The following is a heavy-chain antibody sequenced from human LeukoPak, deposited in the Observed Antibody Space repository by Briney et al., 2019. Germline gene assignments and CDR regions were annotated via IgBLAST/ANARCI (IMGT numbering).Heavy chain of an antibody. Sequence: ASVKVSCKASGYTFTSYAMHWVRQAPGQGLEWMGWITPSGGTNYPQKFQGRVAITRDTSISTAYMDLSRLTSDDTAVYYCARDPTTQTFDYWGQGTLVTVSS. CDR3: ARDPTTQTFDY. V-gene: IGHV1-2*02. CDR1: GYTFTSYA. CDR2: ITPSGGT. J-gene: IGHJ4*02. D-gene: IGHD4-11*01.